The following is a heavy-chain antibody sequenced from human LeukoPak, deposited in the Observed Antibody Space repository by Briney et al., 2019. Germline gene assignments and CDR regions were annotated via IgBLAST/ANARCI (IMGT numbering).Heavy chain of an antibody. V-gene: IGHV3-9*01. CDR2: ISWNSGSI. D-gene: IGHD3-9*01. Sequence: GGSLRLSCAASGFTFDDYVMHWVRQAPGKGLEWVSGISWNSGSIGYADSVKGRFTISRDNAKNSLYLQMNSLRAEDTAVYYCARDLEYYDILSGYYSRGYFDYWGQGMLVTVSS. CDR3: ARDLEYYDILSGYYSRGYFDY. J-gene: IGHJ4*02. CDR1: GFTFDDYV.